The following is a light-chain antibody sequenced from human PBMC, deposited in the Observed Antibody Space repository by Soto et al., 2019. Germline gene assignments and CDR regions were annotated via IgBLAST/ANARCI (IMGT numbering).Light chain of an antibody. CDR2: EGS. V-gene: IGLV2-23*01. CDR3: SSYAGSSTHVV. CDR1: SSDVGSYSL. Sequence: QSALTQPASVSGSPGQSITISCTGISSDVGSYSLVSWYQQHPGKAPKVMIYEGSKRPSGVSNRFSGSRPGNTASLTISGLQAEDEAHYYCSSYAGSSTHVVFGGGTKLTVL. J-gene: IGLJ2*01.